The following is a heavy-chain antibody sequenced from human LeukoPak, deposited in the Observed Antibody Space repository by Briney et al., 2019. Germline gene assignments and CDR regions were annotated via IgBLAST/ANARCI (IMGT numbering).Heavy chain of an antibody. CDR3: ARDRGTIFEFYYYYYMDV. CDR1: GFTFSSYS. V-gene: IGHV3-7*01. D-gene: IGHD3-3*01. J-gene: IGHJ6*03. CDR2: IKQDGSEK. Sequence: PGGSLRLSCAASGFTFSSYSMNWVRQAPGKGLEWVANIKQDGSEKYYVDSVKGRFTISRDNAKNSLYLQMNSLRAEDTAVYYCARDRGTIFEFYYYYYMDVWGKGTTVTVSS.